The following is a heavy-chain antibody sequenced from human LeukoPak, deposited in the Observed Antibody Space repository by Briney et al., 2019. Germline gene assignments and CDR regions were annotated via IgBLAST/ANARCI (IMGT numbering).Heavy chain of an antibody. CDR3: ARDAPYYDILTGYTGRGHFDY. V-gene: IGHV3-23*01. J-gene: IGHJ4*02. CDR2: ISPSGRTT. CDR1: GFTFTTYA. Sequence: GGSLRLSCAASGFTFTTYAMNWVRQAPGKGLEWVSAISPSGRTTDYADSVKGRFTISRDNSKNTLYLQMNSLRAEDTAVYYCARDAPYYDILTGYTGRGHFDYWGQGTLVTVSS. D-gene: IGHD3-9*01.